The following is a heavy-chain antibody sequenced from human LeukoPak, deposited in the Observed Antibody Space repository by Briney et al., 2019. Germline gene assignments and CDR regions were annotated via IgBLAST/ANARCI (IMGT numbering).Heavy chain of an antibody. CDR2: INPSGDST. Sequence: ASVKVSCKASGYTFTNYYIHWVRQAPGQGLEWIGIINPSGDSTSYAQKFQGRVTMTRDTSTSTVYMELSSPRSEDTAVYYCATPNYPFDYWGQGTLVTVSS. CDR1: GYTFTNYY. D-gene: IGHD4-23*01. J-gene: IGHJ4*02. CDR3: ATPNYPFDY. V-gene: IGHV1-46*01.